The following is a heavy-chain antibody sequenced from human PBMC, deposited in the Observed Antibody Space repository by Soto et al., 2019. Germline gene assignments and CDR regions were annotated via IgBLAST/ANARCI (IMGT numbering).Heavy chain of an antibody. J-gene: IGHJ6*02. CDR2: IRAYNGNT. CDR1: GYTFTSYS. V-gene: IGHV1-18*04. CDR3: ARWYSSSSAAMDV. D-gene: IGHD6-6*01. Sequence: ASVKVSCKASGYTFTSYSITWVRQAPGQGLEWMGWIRAYNGNTNYAQKLQGRVTMTTDTSTSTAYMELRSLRSDDTAVYYCARWYSSSSAAMDVWGQGTTVTVSS.